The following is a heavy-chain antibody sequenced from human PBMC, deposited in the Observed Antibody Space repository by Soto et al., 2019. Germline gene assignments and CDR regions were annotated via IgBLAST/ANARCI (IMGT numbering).Heavy chain of an antibody. CDR1: GFTFSSYA. V-gene: IGHV3-30-3*01. CDR3: ARVASYDFLTHYFDY. Sequence: QVQLVESGGGVVQPGRSLRLSCAASGFTFSSYAMHWVRQAPGKGLEWVAVISYDGSNKYYADSVKGRFTISRDNSKNTLYLQMNSLRAEDRAVYYCARVASYDFLTHYFDYWGQGTLVTVSS. D-gene: IGHD3-3*01. CDR2: ISYDGSNK. J-gene: IGHJ4*02.